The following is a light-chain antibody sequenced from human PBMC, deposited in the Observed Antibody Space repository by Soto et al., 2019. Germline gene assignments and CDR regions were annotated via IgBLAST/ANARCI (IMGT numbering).Light chain of an antibody. CDR3: ATWDDSLDGPV. Sequence: QSVLTQPPSASGTPGQRVTISCSGSYSNIGDNTVNWYQQLPGTAPKLLIYSNRQRPLGVPDRFSGSKSGTSASLAISGLQSEDEADYYCATWDDSLDGPVFGGGTKLTVL. V-gene: IGLV1-44*01. CDR1: YSNIGDNT. CDR2: SNR. J-gene: IGLJ3*02.